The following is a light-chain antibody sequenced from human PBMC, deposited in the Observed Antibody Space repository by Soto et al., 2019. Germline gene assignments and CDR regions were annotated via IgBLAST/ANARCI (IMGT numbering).Light chain of an antibody. Sequence: EIVMTQSPATLSVSPGERATLSCRASQGIKDYLAWFQQKRGQAPRLLIHGASNRATGIPDRFSGSGSGTDFTLTITRLEPEDFAVYYCQQYGGSPRTFGQGTKVDIK. J-gene: IGKJ1*01. CDR1: QGIKDY. CDR3: QQYGGSPRT. V-gene: IGKV3-20*01. CDR2: GAS.